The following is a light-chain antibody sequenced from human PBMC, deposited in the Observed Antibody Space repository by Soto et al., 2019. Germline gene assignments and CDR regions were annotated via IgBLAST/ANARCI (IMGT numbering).Light chain of an antibody. CDR3: QSYDTNNVV. J-gene: IGLJ2*01. CDR1: SGTIASNH. V-gene: IGLV6-57*04. Sequence: NFMLTQPHSVSESPGKTVTISCTRSSGTIASNHVQWYQQRPGSAPTTVIYKDNQRPSGVPDRFSGSIDGSSNSASLTISGLKTEDEADYYCQSYDTNNVVFGGGTKVTVL. CDR2: KDN.